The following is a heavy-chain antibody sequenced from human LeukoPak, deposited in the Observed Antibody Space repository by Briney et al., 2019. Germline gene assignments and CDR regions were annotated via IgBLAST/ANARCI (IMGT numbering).Heavy chain of an antibody. CDR1: GGSFSGYY. V-gene: IGHV4-34*01. J-gene: IGHJ4*02. CDR2: INHSGST. D-gene: IGHD6-13*01. CDR3: ARSVGSSWYIDY. Sequence: SETLSLTCAVYGGSFSGYYWSWIRQPPGKGLEWIGEINHSGSTNYNPSLKSRVTISVDTSKNQFSLKLSSVTAADTAVYYCARSVGSSWYIDYWGQGTLVTVSS.